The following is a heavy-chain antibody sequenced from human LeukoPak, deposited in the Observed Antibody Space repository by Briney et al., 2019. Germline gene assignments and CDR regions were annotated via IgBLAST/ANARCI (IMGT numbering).Heavy chain of an antibody. CDR3: ARDRGGSSGYYDC. CDR1: GGTFSSYA. CDR2: IIPIFGIA. D-gene: IGHD3-22*01. J-gene: IGHJ4*02. V-gene: IGHV1-69*13. Sequence: ASVKVSCKASGGTFSSYAISWVRQAPGQGLEWMGGIIPIFGIANYAQKFQGRVTITADESTSTAYMELSSLRSEDTAVYYCARDRGGSSGYYDCWGQGTLVTVSS.